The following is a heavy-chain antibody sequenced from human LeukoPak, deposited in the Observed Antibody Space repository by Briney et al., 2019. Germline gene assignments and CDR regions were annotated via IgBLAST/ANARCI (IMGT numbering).Heavy chain of an antibody. D-gene: IGHD2-15*01. CDR2: IIPIFGTA. Sequence: SVKVSCKASGGTFSSYAISWVRQAPGQGLEWMGGIIPIFGTANYAQKFQGRVTITADESTSTAYMELSSLRSEDTAVYYCARGAILGYCSGGSCYGASSADYWGQGTLVTVSS. CDR3: ARGAILGYCSGGSCYGASSADY. CDR1: GGTFSSYA. J-gene: IGHJ4*02. V-gene: IGHV1-69*01.